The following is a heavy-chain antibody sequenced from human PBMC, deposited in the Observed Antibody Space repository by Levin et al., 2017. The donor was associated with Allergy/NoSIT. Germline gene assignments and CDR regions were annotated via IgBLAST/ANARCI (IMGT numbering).Heavy chain of an antibody. Sequence: GGSLRLSCAASGFTFSSSAMHWVRQAPGKGLEWVAVISYDGSSKYYADSVKGRFTLSRDNSKNTLYLQMNSLRPEDTAVYYCASGMYYDFWYGYYNDWGQGTLVTVSS. J-gene: IGHJ4*02. CDR1: GFTFSSSA. D-gene: IGHD3-3*01. V-gene: IGHV3-30*04. CDR3: ASGMYYDFWYGYYND. CDR2: ISYDGSSK.